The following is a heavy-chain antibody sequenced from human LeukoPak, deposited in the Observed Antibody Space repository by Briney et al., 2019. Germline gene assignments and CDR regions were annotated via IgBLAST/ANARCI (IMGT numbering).Heavy chain of an antibody. V-gene: IGHV3-30*04. J-gene: IGHJ5*02. D-gene: IGHD3-9*01. CDR1: GFTFSSYA. CDR3: ARETYDILTGWFDP. CDR2: ISYDGSNK. Sequence: GGSLRLSCAASGFTFSSYAMHWVRQAPGKGLEWVAVISYDGSNKYYADSVKGRFTISRDNSKNTLYLQMNSLRVEDTAVYYCARETYDILTGWFDPWGQGTLVTVSS.